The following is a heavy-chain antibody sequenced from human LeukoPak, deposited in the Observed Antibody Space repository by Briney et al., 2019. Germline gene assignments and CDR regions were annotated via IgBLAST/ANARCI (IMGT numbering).Heavy chain of an antibody. J-gene: IGHJ5*02. D-gene: IGHD1-26*01. CDR1: GLTFSSYS. V-gene: IGHV3-48*01. CDR3: ARDEAYSGTYATT. CDR2: ISSSSSTI. Sequence: PGGSLRLSCAASGLTFSSYSMNWVRQAPGTGLEWVSYISSSSSTIYYADSVKGRFTISRDNAKNSLYLQMNSLKAEDTAVYYCARDEAYSGTYATTWGQGTLVTVSS.